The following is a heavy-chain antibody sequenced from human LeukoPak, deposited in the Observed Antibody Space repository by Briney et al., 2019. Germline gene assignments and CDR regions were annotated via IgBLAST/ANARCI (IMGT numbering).Heavy chain of an antibody. V-gene: IGHV4-34*01. CDR1: GGSFSGYY. J-gene: IGHJ5*02. D-gene: IGHD6-19*01. CDR3: AKGAGPPWFDP. Sequence: SETLSLTCAVYGGSFSGYYWSWIRQPPGKGLEWIGEINHSGSTNYNPSLKSRVTISVDTSKNQFSLKLSSVTAADTAVYYCAKGAGPPWFDPWGQGTLVAVSS. CDR2: INHSGST.